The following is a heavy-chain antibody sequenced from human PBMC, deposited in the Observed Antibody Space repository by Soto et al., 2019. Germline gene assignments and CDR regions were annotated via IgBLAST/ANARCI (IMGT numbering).Heavy chain of an antibody. Sequence: GGSLRLSCASSGFTFISYAMHWVRQAPGKGLEWVAVISYDGSNKYYADSVKGRFTISRDNSKNTLYLQMNSLRAEDTAVYYCASIPPATVVTPRGYYYYYGMDVWGQGTTVTVSS. J-gene: IGHJ6*02. V-gene: IGHV3-30-3*01. D-gene: IGHD4-17*01. CDR3: ASIPPATVVTPRGYYYYYGMDV. CDR1: GFTFISYA. CDR2: ISYDGSNK.